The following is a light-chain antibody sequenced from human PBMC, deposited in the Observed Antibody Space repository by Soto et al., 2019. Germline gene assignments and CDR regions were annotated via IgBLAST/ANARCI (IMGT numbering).Light chain of an antibody. J-gene: IGKJ5*01. CDR3: QQADSFPIT. V-gene: IGKV1-12*01. CDR2: AAS. CDR1: QDISSW. Sequence: DIQMTQSPSSVSASVGDRVTITCRASQDISSWLAWYQQKPGKAPKILISAASSLQSGVPSRFSGSGSGTDFTLTISSLQPEDFAIYFCQQADSFPITFGQGTRLEIK.